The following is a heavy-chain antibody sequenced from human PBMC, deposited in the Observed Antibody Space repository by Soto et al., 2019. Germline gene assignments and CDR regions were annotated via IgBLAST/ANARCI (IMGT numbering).Heavy chain of an antibody. CDR3: TSHSPEDMIRK. J-gene: IGHJ4*02. D-gene: IGHD2-15*01. CDR1: GFTFSGSA. CDR2: IRNKPNSYAT. Sequence: EVQLVESGGGLVQPGGSLKLSCVASGFTFSGSAMHWVRQASGKGLEWVGRIRNKPNSYATAYAASVKGRFTISRDDSNNTAYLQMNSLKTEDTAVYYCTSHSPEDMIRKWGQGTLVTVSS. V-gene: IGHV3-73*02.